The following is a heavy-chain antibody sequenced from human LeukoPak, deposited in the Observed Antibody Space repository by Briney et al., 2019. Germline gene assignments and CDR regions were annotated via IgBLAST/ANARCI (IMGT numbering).Heavy chain of an antibody. CDR1: GGPFSSYY. CDR2: IYTSGST. CDR3: ARANWNLAPQGAFDI. J-gene: IGHJ3*02. V-gene: IGHV4-59*10. Sequence: SETLSLTCAVYGGPFSSYYWSWIRQPAGKGLEWIGRIYTSGSTNYNPSLKSRVTMSVDTSKNQFSLKLSSVTAADTAVYYCARANWNLAPQGAFDIWGQGTMVTVSS. D-gene: IGHD1-20*01.